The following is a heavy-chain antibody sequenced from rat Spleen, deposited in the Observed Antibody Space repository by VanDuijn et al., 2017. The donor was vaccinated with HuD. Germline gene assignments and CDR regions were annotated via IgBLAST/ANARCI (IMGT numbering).Heavy chain of an antibody. CDR1: GFTFSDYY. Sequence: EVQLVESGGGLVQPGRSLKVSCVASGFTFSDYYMAWVRQAPKKGLEWVATINYDGSRTDYRDSVKGRFTISRDNAKSTLYLQMDSLRSEDTATYYCARSVFDYWGQGVMVTVSS. CDR3: ARSVFDY. V-gene: IGHV5-7*01. CDR2: INYDGSRT. J-gene: IGHJ2*01.